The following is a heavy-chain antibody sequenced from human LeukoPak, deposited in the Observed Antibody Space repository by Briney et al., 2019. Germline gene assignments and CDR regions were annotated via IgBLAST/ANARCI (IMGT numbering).Heavy chain of an antibody. CDR1: GYTFTSYG. CDR3: ARHSRHLYYHDSSGYYPHFDY. CDR2: ISAYNGNT. D-gene: IGHD3-22*01. J-gene: IGHJ4*02. V-gene: IGHV1-18*01. Sequence: GASVKVSCKASGYTFTSYGISWVRQAPGQGLEWMGWISAYNGNTNYAQKLQGRVTMTTDTSTSTAYMELRSLRSDDTAVYYCARHSRHLYYHDSSGYYPHFDYWGQGTLVTVSS.